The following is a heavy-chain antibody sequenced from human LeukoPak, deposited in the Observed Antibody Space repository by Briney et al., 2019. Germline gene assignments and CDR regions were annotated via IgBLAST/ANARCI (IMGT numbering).Heavy chain of an antibody. V-gene: IGHV4-34*01. CDR3: ARRAVLGPYFDY. CDR2: IYYSGST. CDR1: GGSFSGYY. Sequence: PSETLSLTCAVYGGSFSGYYWSWIRQPPGKGLEWIGSIYYSGSTYYNPSLKSRVTISVDTSKNQFSLKLSSVTAADTAVYYCARRAVLGPYFDYWGQGTLVTVSS. D-gene: IGHD1-26*01. J-gene: IGHJ4*02.